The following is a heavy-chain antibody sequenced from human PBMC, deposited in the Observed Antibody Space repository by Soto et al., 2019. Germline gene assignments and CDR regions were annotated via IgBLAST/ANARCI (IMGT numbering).Heavy chain of an antibody. V-gene: IGHV3-23*01. CDR2: ISGSAGGT. D-gene: IGHD5-12*01. Sequence: GGSLRLSCAASGFTFSSYARSWVRQSPGKVLEWVSAISGSAGGTYYADSVKCRFTISRYNSKNTLYLQMNSQRAEDTAVYYCAKAQWLVATTNFDYWGQGTLVIVCS. CDR1: GFTFSSYA. CDR3: AKAQWLVATTNFDY. J-gene: IGHJ4*02.